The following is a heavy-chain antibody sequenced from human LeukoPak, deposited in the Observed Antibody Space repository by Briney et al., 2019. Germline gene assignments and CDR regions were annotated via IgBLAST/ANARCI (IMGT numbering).Heavy chain of an antibody. V-gene: IGHV4-61*02. Sequence: SQTLSLTCTVSGGSISSGSYYWSWIRQPAGKGLEWIGRIYTSGSTNYNPSLKSRVTISVDTSKSQFSLKLSSVTAADTAVYYCARESNYYFNWFDPWGQGTLVTVSS. D-gene: IGHD2/OR15-2a*01. CDR2: IYTSGST. J-gene: IGHJ5*02. CDR1: GGSISSGSYY. CDR3: ARESNYYFNWFDP.